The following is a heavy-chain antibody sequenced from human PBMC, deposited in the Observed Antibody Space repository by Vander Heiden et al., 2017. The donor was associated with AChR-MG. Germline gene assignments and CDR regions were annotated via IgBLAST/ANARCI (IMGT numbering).Heavy chain of an antibody. Sequence: VTLKESGPVLVKPTETLTPPCTVAGLSLSNARMGVSWLRQHPGKAMEWLAHICSNDEKSYSTSLKSRITISKDTTKSQVVLTMTNMDPVDTATYYCARHDILTGYSPVGFDYWGQGTLVTVSS. CDR3: ARHDILTGYSPVGFDY. D-gene: IGHD3-9*01. CDR2: ICSNDEK. CDR1: GLSLSNARMG. J-gene: IGHJ4*02. V-gene: IGHV2-26*01.